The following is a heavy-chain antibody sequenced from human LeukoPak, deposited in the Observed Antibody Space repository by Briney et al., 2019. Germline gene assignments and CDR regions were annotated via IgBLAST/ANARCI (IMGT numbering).Heavy chain of an antibody. V-gene: IGHV3-53*01. CDR2: IYSGGNT. Sequence: GGPLRLSCTVSGFTVSSNSWSWVRQAPGKGLEWVSFIYSGGNTHYSDSVTGRFTISRDNSKNTLYLQMNSLRAEDTAIYYCARRAGEYSHPYDYWGQGTLVTVSS. CDR3: ARRAGEYSHPYDY. D-gene: IGHD2-15*01. J-gene: IGHJ4*02. CDR1: GFTVSSNS.